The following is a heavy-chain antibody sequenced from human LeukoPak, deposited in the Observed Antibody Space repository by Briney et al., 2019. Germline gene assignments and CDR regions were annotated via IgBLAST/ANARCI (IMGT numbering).Heavy chain of an antibody. CDR2: INHSGST. CDR3: ASGVGARYYYYGMDV. Sequence: SETPSLTCAVYGGSFSGYYWSWIRQPPGKGLEWIGEINHSGSTNYNPSLKSRVTISVDTSKNQFSLKLSSVTAADTAVYYCASGVGARYYYYGMDVWGQGTTVTVSS. V-gene: IGHV4-34*01. J-gene: IGHJ6*02. D-gene: IGHD1-26*01. CDR1: GGSFSGYY.